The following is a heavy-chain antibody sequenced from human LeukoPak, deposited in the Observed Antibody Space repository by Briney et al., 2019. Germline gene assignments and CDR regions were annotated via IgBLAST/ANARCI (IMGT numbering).Heavy chain of an antibody. Sequence: GGSLRLSCAASGFTFSSDWMSWVRQAPRKGLEWVANIKQDGSEKYYVDSVKGRFTISRDNAKNSLYLQMNSLRAEDTAVYYCARKKDDYYYYYYMDVWGKGTTVTVSS. J-gene: IGHJ6*03. CDR2: IKQDGSEK. V-gene: IGHV3-7*01. CDR1: GFTFSSDW. CDR3: ARKKDDYYYYYYMDV.